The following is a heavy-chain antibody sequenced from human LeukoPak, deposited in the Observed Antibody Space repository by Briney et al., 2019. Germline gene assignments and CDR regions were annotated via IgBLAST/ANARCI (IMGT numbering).Heavy chain of an antibody. CDR2: INTDGSTT. Sequence: GGSLRLSCAASGFTFSTYVMHWVRQGPGKGLVWVSRINTDGSTTNYADSVKGRFTISRDNAKNTLYLQMNSLRAEDAAVYYCVLGYCTTTSCFTPFGYWGQGTLVTVSS. CDR3: VLGYCTTTSCFTPFGY. D-gene: IGHD2-2*01. J-gene: IGHJ4*02. V-gene: IGHV3-74*01. CDR1: GFTFSTYV.